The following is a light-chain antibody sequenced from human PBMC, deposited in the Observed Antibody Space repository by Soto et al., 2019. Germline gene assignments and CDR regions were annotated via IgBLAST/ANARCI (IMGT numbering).Light chain of an antibody. J-gene: IGLJ1*01. Sequence: QSALTQPASVSGSPGQSITISCTGTSSDVGGYNYVSWYQHHPGKAPKLMIYDVSSRPSGVSNRFSGSKSGNTASLTISGLQAEDEADYYCSSYTSSSTFYVFGTGTKVTVL. CDR3: SSYTSSSTFYV. V-gene: IGLV2-14*03. CDR1: SSDVGGYNY. CDR2: DVS.